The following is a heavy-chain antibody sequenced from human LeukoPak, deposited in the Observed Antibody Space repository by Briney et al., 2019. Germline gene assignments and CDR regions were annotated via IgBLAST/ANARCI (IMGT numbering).Heavy chain of an antibody. D-gene: IGHD3-10*01. J-gene: IGHJ4*02. Sequence: PGGSLRLSCAASGFTFDDYGMSWVRQAPGKGLEWVSGINWNGGSTGYADFVKGRFTISRDNAKNSLYLQMNSLRAEDTALYYCARELGYGSGSYQVDYWGQGTLVTVSS. CDR2: INWNGGST. CDR1: GFTFDDYG. V-gene: IGHV3-20*04. CDR3: ARELGYGSGSYQVDY.